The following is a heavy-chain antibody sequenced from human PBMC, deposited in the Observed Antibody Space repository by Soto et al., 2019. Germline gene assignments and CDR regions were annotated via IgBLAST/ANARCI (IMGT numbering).Heavy chain of an antibody. CDR1: GYTFSNYG. V-gene: IGHV1-18*01. D-gene: IGHD2-2*01. J-gene: IGHJ5*02. Sequence: QVQLVQSGGEVKRPGASVKVSCKTSGYTFSNYGITWVRQAPGQPLEWLGWISLYSDVTNYAQKFQGRVSMPTDTTTTPAYMELSSLRSDDTAVYYGARVVPGAEAWFGPWGQGTPVTVSS. CDR3: ARVVPGAEAWFGP. CDR2: ISLYSDVT.